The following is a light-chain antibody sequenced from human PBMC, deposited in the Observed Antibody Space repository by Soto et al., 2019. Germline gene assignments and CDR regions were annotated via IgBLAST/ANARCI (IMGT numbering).Light chain of an antibody. Sequence: QTVVTQEPSFSVSPGGTVTLTCGLSSGSVSTSYYPSWYQQTLGQAPRTLIYSTNTRSSGVPDRFSGSILGNKAALTITGAQADDESDYNCVLYMGSGISVFGGGTKVTVL. CDR2: STN. J-gene: IGLJ2*01. V-gene: IGLV8-61*01. CDR1: SGSVSTSYY. CDR3: VLYMGSGISV.